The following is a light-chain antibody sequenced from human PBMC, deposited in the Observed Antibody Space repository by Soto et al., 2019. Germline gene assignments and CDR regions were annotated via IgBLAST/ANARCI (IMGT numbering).Light chain of an antibody. CDR1: SSDVGSYNY. CDR3: TSYTSSSTYD. J-gene: IGLJ1*01. Sequence: QSVLTQPASVSGSPGQSITIFCTGTSSDVGSYNYVSWYQQHPGRAPKLMIYDVSSRPSGVSNRFSGSKSGSTASLTISGLQAEDEADYFCTSYTSSSTYDFGTGTKVTVL. V-gene: IGLV2-14*03. CDR2: DVS.